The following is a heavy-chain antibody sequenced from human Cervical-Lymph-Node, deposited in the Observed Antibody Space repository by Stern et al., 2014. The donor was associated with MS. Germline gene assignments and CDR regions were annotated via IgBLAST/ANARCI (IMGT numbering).Heavy chain of an antibody. Sequence: VQLVESGPGLVKPSETLSLTCTVSGGSISRSYWTWIRQPPGKALEWVGYIYYSGSGTTRYSPSLQSRVTMSVETSQHQDSLNLRSGTAADTAVYYCARGARREIIHSWGQGTRVTVSS. CDR1: GGSISRSY. D-gene: IGHD1-26*01. J-gene: IGHJ4*02. CDR3: ARGARREIIHS. V-gene: IGHV4-59*12. CDR2: IYYSGSGTT.